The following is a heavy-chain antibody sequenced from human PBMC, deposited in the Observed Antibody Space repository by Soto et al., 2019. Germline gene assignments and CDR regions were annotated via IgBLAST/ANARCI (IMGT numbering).Heavy chain of an antibody. V-gene: IGHV4-31*03. J-gene: IGHJ5*01. CDR1: GGSISTGVWY. CDR2: IYYRGTA. D-gene: IGHD6-13*01. CDR3: ARVSAGGTRWFDS. Sequence: SETLSLTCSVSGGSISTGVWYWSWVREHPGKGLEWIGDIYYRGTASYNPSLGSRATISRDTSKNQVSLKVNSVTAADTAVYYCARVSAGGTRWFDSWGQG.